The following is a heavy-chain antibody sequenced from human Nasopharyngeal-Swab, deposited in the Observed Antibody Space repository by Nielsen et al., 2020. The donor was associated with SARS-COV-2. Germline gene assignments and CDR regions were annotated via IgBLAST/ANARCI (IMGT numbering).Heavy chain of an antibody. CDR3: VRPEGVATSFKYYFQYGMDV. CDR2: ISPRDSAT. D-gene: IGHD5-12*01. CDR1: GYSFTSYW. Sequence: GESLKISCKGSGYSFTSYWIAWVRQLPGKGLELMGIISPRDSATSYSPSFQGQVTISADKSISTAYLQWSSLKASDTAMYYCVRPEGVATSFKYYFQYGMDVWGQGTMVTVPS. V-gene: IGHV5-51*01. J-gene: IGHJ6*02.